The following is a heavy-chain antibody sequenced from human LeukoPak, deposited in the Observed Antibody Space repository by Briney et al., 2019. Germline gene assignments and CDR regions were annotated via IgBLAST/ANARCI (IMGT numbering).Heavy chain of an antibody. CDR1: GYSFTSSW. D-gene: IGHD2-15*01. V-gene: IGHV5-51*01. CDR3: ARLSGGSP. Sequence: GESLKISCKGSGYSFTSSWIGWVRQMPGKGLAWMGTIYPGDSDTRYSPSFQGQVTISVDKSINTAYLQWSSLKASDTAIYYCARLSGGSPWGQGTLVTVSS. CDR2: IYPGDSDT. J-gene: IGHJ5*02.